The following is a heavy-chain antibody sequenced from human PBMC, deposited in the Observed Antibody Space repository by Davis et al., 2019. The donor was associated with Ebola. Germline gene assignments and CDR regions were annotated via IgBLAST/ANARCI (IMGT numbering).Heavy chain of an antibody. CDR1: GFTFSSFA. J-gene: IGHJ5*02. V-gene: IGHV4-34*01. CDR3: ARVKYQLLLVTWP. D-gene: IGHD2-2*01. Sequence: GSLRLSCAASGFTFSSFAMSWIRQAPGKGLEWIGEINHSGSTNYNPSLKSRVTISVDTSKNQFSLKLSSVTAADTAVYYCARVKYQLLLVTWPWGQGTLVTVSS. CDR2: INHSGST.